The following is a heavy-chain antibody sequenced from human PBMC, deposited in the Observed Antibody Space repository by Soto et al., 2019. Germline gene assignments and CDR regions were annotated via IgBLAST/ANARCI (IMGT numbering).Heavy chain of an antibody. D-gene: IGHD3-10*01. J-gene: IGHJ4*02. V-gene: IGHV3-15*01. CDR1: GFTFSNAW. CDR2: IRRKIDGATT. Sequence: EARLVESGGGLVKPGGSLRLSCAASGFTFSNAWLSWVRQAPGKALEWVGRIRRKIDGATTDYAAPVKGRFTISRDDTHNTVYLQMTGLKIEDTAVYYCVTGGHFYGDCGQGTLVTVSS. CDR3: VTGGHFYGD.